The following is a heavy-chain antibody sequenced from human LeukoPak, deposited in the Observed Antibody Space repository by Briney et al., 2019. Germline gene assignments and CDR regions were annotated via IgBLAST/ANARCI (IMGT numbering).Heavy chain of an antibody. V-gene: IGHV4-59*08. CDR2: IYYSGST. Sequence: SETLSLTCTVSGGSISSYYWSRIRQPPGKGLEWIGYIYYSGSTNYNPSLKSRVTISVDTSKNQFSLKLSSVTAADTAVYYCATFGELLFGAFDIWGQGTMVTVSS. CDR3: ATFGELLFGAFDI. J-gene: IGHJ3*02. D-gene: IGHD3-10*01. CDR1: GGSISSYY.